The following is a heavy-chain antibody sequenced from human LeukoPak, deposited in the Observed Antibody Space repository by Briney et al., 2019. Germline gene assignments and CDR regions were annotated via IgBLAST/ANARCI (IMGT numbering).Heavy chain of an antibody. CDR1: GGSFSGYY. CDR2: INPSGST. Sequence: SETLSLTCAVYGGSFSGYYWSWIRQPPGKGLEWIGEINPSGSTNYNPSLKSRVTISVDTSKNQFSLKLSSVTAADTAVYYCAGQREAADYWGQGTLVTVSS. CDR3: AGQREAADY. V-gene: IGHV4-34*01. J-gene: IGHJ4*02. D-gene: IGHD6-25*01.